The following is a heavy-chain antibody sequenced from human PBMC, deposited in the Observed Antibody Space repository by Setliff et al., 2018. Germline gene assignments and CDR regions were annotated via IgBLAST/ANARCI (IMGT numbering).Heavy chain of an antibody. V-gene: IGHV4-61*01. Sequence: SETLSLTCTVSGGSISTPYYYWSWIRQAPGKGLEWIGYIYHNGSTNFNPSLKSRVNMSVDTSNNQFVLNLKAVTAADTAVYYCARDRTAYTYGLDVWGQGTTVTVSS. CDR2: IYHNGST. D-gene: IGHD3-16*01. J-gene: IGHJ6*02. CDR1: GGSISTPYYY. CDR3: ARDRTAYTYGLDV.